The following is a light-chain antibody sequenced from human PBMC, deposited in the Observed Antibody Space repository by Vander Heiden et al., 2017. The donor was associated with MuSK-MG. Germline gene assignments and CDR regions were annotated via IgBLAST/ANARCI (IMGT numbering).Light chain of an antibody. CDR3: SSYTSSSTVV. V-gene: IGLV2-14*03. J-gene: IGLJ2*01. Sequence: QSALTQPASVSGSPGQSITISCTGTSSDVGGYNYVSWYQQHPGNAPKLMIYDVSNRPSGVSNRFSGSKSGNTASLTISGLQAEDEAHYYCSSYTSSSTVVFGGGTKLTVL. CDR1: SSDVGGYNY. CDR2: DVS.